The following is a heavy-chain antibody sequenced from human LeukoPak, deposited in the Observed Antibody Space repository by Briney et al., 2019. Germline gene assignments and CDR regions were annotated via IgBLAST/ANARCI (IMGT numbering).Heavy chain of an antibody. Sequence: SETLSLTCTVSGGSISSHYWSWIRQPPGKGLEWIGYIYYSGSTNYNPSLKSRVTISVDTSKNQFSLKLSSVTAADTAVYYCARREDGYSPFDYWGQGTLVTVSS. CDR2: IYYSGST. V-gene: IGHV4-59*08. CDR1: GGSISSHY. D-gene: IGHD5-24*01. J-gene: IGHJ4*02. CDR3: ARREDGYSPFDY.